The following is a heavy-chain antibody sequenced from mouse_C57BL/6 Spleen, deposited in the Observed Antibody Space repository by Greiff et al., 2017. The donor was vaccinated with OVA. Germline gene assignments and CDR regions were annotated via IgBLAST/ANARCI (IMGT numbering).Heavy chain of an antibody. V-gene: IGHV1-82*01. J-gene: IGHJ4*01. CDR2: IYPGDGDT. CDR3: ARRQLRLHYAMDY. CDR1: GYAFSSSW. Sequence: QVQLQQSGPELVKPGASVKISCKASGYAFSSSWMNWVKQRPGKGLEWIGRIYPGDGDTNYNGKFKGKATLTADKSSSTAYMQLSSLTSEDSAVYFCARRQLRLHYAMDYWGQGTSVTVSS. D-gene: IGHD3-2*02.